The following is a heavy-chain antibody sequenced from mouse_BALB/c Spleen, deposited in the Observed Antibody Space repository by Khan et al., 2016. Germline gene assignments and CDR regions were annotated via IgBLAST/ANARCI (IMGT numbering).Heavy chain of an antibody. Sequence: QIQLVQSGPELKKPGATVKISCKASGYTFTNYGMNWVKQAPGKGLKWMVWINTYTGEPTYADDFKGRFAFSSETSASTAYLQINNLKNEDTATYFCARPRGRDYAMDYWGQGTSVTVSS. D-gene: IGHD3-1*01. CDR3: ARPRGRDYAMDY. CDR2: INTYTGEP. V-gene: IGHV9-3-1*01. CDR1: GYTFTNYG. J-gene: IGHJ4*01.